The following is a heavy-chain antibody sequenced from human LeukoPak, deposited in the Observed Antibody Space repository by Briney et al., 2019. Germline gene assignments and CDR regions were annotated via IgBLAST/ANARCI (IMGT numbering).Heavy chain of an antibody. CDR2: ISSSSTSM. Sequence: GGSLRLSCVLSGFTFSTYSMNWVRQAPGKGLEWVSSISSSSTSMYYADSVKGRFTISRDNAQNSLYLQMNSLRAEDTAVYYCAILPGSWYADRFDTWGRGTLVTVSS. CDR1: GFTFSTYS. J-gene: IGHJ5*02. CDR3: AILPGSWYADRFDT. D-gene: IGHD6-13*01. V-gene: IGHV3-21*01.